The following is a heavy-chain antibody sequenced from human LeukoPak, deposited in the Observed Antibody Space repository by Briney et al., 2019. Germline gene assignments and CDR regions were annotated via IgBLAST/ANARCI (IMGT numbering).Heavy chain of an antibody. V-gene: IGHV1-69*04. CDR3: ARDYYGSGSYYLNWFDP. J-gene: IGHJ5*02. Sequence: SVKVSCEASGGTFSSYAISWVRQAPGQGLEWMGRIIPILGIANYAQKFQGRVTITADKSTSTAYMELSSLRSEDTAVYYCARDYYGSGSYYLNWFDPWGQGTLVTVSS. CDR2: IIPILGIA. D-gene: IGHD3-10*01. CDR1: GGTFSSYA.